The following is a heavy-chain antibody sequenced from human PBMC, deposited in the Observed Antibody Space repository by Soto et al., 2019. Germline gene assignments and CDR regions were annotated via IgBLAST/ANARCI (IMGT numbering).Heavy chain of an antibody. CDR2: ISGSGGST. V-gene: IGHV3-23*01. J-gene: IGHJ4*02. Sequence: GGSLRLSCAASGFTFSSYAMSWVRQAPGKGLEWVSAISGSGGSTYYADSVKGRFTISRDNSKNTLYLQMNSLRAEDTAVYYCAKLAFYYYGSGTLGYFDYWGQGTLVTVSS. CDR3: AKLAFYYYGSGTLGYFDY. D-gene: IGHD3-10*01. CDR1: GFTFSSYA.